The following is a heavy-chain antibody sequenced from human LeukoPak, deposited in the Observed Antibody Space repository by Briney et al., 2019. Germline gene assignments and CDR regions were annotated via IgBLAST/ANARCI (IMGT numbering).Heavy chain of an antibody. CDR3: AAWYAESTQEHNL. Sequence: GGSLRLSCAASGFTFSSYEMNWVRQASGKGLEWVSYISSSGSTIYYADSVKGRFTISRDNAKNSLYLQMNSLRAEDTAVYYCAAWYAESTQEHNLWGQGIRVTVSS. CDR1: GFTFSSYE. J-gene: IGHJ4*02. D-gene: IGHD2-21*01. CDR2: ISSSGSTI. V-gene: IGHV3-48*03.